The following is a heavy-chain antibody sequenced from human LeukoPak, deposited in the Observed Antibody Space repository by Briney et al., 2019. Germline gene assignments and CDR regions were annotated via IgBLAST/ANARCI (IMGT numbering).Heavy chain of an antibody. Sequence: GGSLRLSCAASGFTFSSYAMSWVRQAPGKGLEWVSAISGSGGSTYYADSVKGRFTISRDNSKNTLYLQMNSLRAEDTAVYCCAKHLRCSSTSCYVNYYYGMDVWGQGTTVTVSS. CDR1: GFTFSSYA. CDR3: AKHLRCSSTSCYVNYYYGMDV. D-gene: IGHD2-2*01. J-gene: IGHJ6*02. V-gene: IGHV3-23*01. CDR2: ISGSGGST.